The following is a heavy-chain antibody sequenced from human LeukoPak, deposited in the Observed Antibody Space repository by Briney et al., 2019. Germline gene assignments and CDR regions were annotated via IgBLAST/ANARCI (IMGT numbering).Heavy chain of an antibody. CDR1: GGSISSYY. J-gene: IGHJ6*03. CDR3: ARDVWGDYYYYYYMDV. Sequence: SETLPLTCTVSGGSISSYYWSWIRQPPGKGLEWIGYIYYSGSTNYNPSLKSRVTISVDTSKNQFSLKLSSVTAADTAVYYCARDVWGDYYYYYYMDVWGKGTTVTVSS. D-gene: IGHD2-8*01. V-gene: IGHV4-59*12. CDR2: IYYSGST.